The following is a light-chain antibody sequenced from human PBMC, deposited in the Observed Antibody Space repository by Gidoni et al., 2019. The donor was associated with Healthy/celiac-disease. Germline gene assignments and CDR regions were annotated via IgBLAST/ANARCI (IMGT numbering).Light chain of an antibody. J-gene: IGKJ4*01. V-gene: IGKV3-11*01. CDR1: QSVSSY. CDR3: QQRSNGLT. Sequence: EIVLTQSPATLSLSPGVRATLSCRASQSVSSYLAWYQQKPGQAPRLLIYDASNRATGIPARFSGSGSGTDFTLTISSLEPEDFAVYYCQQRSNGLTFGGGTKVEIK. CDR2: DAS.